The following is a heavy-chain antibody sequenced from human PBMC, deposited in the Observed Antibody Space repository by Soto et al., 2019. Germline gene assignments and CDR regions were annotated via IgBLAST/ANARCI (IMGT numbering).Heavy chain of an antibody. Sequence: EVRLEEAGGGFVQPGGSLRVSCSGSGFIFSSFWMHWVRQGPGKGLEWVSRINGDGASLAYADSVKGRFSISRDNVKNTLHLQMNSLGADDTAVNFCAREGSLGLDVWGRGTTVTVSS. CDR3: AREGSLGLDV. J-gene: IGHJ6*02. V-gene: IGHV3-74*03. D-gene: IGHD3-10*01. CDR2: INGDGASL. CDR1: GFIFSSFW.